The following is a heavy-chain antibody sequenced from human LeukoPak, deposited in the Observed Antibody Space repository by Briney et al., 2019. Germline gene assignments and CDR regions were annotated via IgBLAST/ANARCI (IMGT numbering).Heavy chain of an antibody. CDR2: INSDGSWT. Sequence: PGGSLRPSCAASGNYWMHWVRQAPGKGLVWVSHINSDGSWTSYADSVKGRFTISKDNAKNTVYLQINSLRAEDTAVYYCVSFYETYWGRGTLVTVSS. CDR1: GNYW. D-gene: IGHD2/OR15-2a*01. CDR3: VSFYETY. J-gene: IGHJ4*02. V-gene: IGHV3-74*01.